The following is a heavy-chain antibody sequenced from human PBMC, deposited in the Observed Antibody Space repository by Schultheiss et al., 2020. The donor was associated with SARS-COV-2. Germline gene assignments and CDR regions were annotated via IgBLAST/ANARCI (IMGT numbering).Heavy chain of an antibody. J-gene: IGHJ6*03. V-gene: IGHV4-34*01. CDR2: INHSGST. Sequence: SETLSLSCAVSRYSVNSGHYWAWIRQPPGKVLEWIGEINHSGSTNYNPSLKSRVTISVDTSKNQFSLKLSSVTAADTAVYDCARGVVVVPAAITRHYYYYYMDVWGKGTTGTVSS. CDR1: RYSVNSGHY. D-gene: IGHD2-2*02. CDR3: ARGVVVVPAAITRHYYYYYMDV.